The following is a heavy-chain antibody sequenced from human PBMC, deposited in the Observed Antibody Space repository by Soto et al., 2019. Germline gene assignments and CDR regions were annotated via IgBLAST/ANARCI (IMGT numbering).Heavy chain of an antibody. CDR3: AREGVVTAFDY. J-gene: IGHJ4*02. Sequence: QPGGSLRLSCAASGFTFSSYAMHWVRQAPGKGLEWVAVISYDGSNKYYADSVKGRFTISRDNSKNTLYLQMNSLRAEDTAVYYCAREGVVTAFDYWGQGTLVTVSS. D-gene: IGHD3-22*01. CDR2: ISYDGSNK. CDR1: GFTFSSYA. V-gene: IGHV3-30-3*01.